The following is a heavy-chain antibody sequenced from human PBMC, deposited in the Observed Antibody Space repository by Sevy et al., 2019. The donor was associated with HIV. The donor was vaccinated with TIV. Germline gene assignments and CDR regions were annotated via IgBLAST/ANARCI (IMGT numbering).Heavy chain of an antibody. CDR1: GFTPSTYG. CDR2: IYYDGTNK. J-gene: IGHJ4*02. V-gene: IGHV3-33*01. Sequence: CLRLSCAASGFTPSTYGIHWVRQVPGKGLEWVAVIYYDGTNKHYADSVKGGITISRDSARNTDFLHMDSLSAEDAGFYYCARDSRLYRDYLLAYFDYWGQGTLVIVSS. CDR3: ARDSRLYRDYLLAYFDY. D-gene: IGHD4-17*01.